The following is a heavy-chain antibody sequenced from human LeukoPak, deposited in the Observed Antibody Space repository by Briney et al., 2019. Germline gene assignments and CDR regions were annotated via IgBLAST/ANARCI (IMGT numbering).Heavy chain of an antibody. CDR3: ASSYMVRGVINNWFDP. V-gene: IGHV3-48*01. J-gene: IGHJ5*02. Sequence: GGSLRLSCEASGFTFSSYSMNWVRQAPGKGLEWVSYISSSSSTKKYVDSVKGRFTISRDNSKNTLYLQMNSLRAEDTAVYYCASSYMVRGVINNWFDPWGQGTLVTVSS. D-gene: IGHD3-10*01. CDR2: ISSSSSTK. CDR1: GFTFSSYS.